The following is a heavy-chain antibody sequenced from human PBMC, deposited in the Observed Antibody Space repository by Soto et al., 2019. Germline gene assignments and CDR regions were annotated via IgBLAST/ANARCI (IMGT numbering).Heavy chain of an antibody. CDR2: INPSGGST. V-gene: IGHV1-46*01. J-gene: IGHJ4*02. CDR1: AYTFTSYY. Sequence: GASVKVSCKASAYTFTSYYMPWVRQAPGQGREWMGIINPSGGSTSYAQKCQGRVTMTRDTSTSTVYMELSSLRSEDTAVYYCARDYRMSYYDSSGSLGYWGQGTLVTVS. D-gene: IGHD3-22*01. CDR3: ARDYRMSYYDSSGSLGY.